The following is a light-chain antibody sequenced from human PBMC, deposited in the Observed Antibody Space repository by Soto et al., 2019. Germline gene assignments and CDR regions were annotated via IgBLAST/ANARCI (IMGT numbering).Light chain of an antibody. CDR2: KAS. CDR1: QSISCW. J-gene: IGKJ5*01. V-gene: IGKV1-5*03. Sequence: DIQMTQSPSTLSASVGDRVTITCLASQSISCWLAWYQQKPGKAPNLLIYKASSLESGVPSRFSGSGSGTEFTLTISRLQPDEFAIYYCQQYDSDSSTFGQGTRLEIK. CDR3: QQYDSDSST.